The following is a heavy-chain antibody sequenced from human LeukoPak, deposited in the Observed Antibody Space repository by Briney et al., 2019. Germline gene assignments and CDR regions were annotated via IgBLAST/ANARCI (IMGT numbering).Heavy chain of an antibody. V-gene: IGHV4-59*01. J-gene: IGHJ3*01. CDR3: ARSAHYYYDSASNGVAFDV. Sequence: RSETLFLTCTVSGGSICSYYWSWSRRPPGKGLEWFSSIFYTGSTKYNPSLKSRVTISLDTSKNHFSLKLGSVTAADTAMYYCARSAHYYYDSASNGVAFDVWGQGTMVTVSS. CDR2: IFYTGST. D-gene: IGHD3-22*01. CDR1: GGSICSYY.